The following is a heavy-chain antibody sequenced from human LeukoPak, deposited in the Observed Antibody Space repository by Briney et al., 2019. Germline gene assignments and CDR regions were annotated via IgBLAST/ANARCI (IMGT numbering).Heavy chain of an antibody. CDR2: ISFDGSNK. J-gene: IGHJ6*02. Sequence: GRSLRLSCAASGFTFSSYGMHWVRKAPGKGLEWVAIISFDGSNKYYADSVKGRFTISRDNSKNTLYLQMNSLRAEDTAVYYCAKQLYDFWSGYSFYYYYGMDVWGQGTTVTVSS. CDR3: AKQLYDFWSGYSFYYYYGMDV. D-gene: IGHD3-3*01. V-gene: IGHV3-30*18. CDR1: GFTFSSYG.